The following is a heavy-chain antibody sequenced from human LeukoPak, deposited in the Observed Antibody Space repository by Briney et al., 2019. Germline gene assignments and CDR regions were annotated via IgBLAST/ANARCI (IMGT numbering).Heavy chain of an antibody. CDR3: ARGVTGTTYRAEDDYVWGSYRSPHYYYYYMDV. Sequence: SETLSLTCTVSGGSISSYYWSWVRQPPGKGLEWIGYIYYSGSTNYNPSLKSRVTISVDTSKNQFSLKLSSVTAADTAVYYCARGVTGTTYRAEDDYVWGSYRSPHYYYYYMDVWGKGTTVTVSS. J-gene: IGHJ6*03. CDR2: IYYSGST. D-gene: IGHD3-16*02. CDR1: GGSISSYY. V-gene: IGHV4-59*01.